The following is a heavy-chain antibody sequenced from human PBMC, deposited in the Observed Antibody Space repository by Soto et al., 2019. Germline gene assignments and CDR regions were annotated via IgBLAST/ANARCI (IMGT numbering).Heavy chain of an antibody. D-gene: IGHD3-16*01. J-gene: IGHJ5*01. Sequence: AGGSLRLSCAASAFTFDIFWMTWVRQAPGKGLEWVASIKQDGSGVFYVDSVKGRFTISRDNAKSSLFLEMNTLRADDTAVYYCAGERGGRFDSGGKGTLFTVSS. CDR3: AGERGGRFDS. V-gene: IGHV3-7*04. CDR2: IKQDGSGV. CDR1: AFTFDIFW.